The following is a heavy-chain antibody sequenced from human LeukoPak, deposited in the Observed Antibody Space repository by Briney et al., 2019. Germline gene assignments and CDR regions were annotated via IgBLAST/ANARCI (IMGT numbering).Heavy chain of an antibody. CDR3: AKDRGNRGRGYSYGYGY. V-gene: IGHV3-30*18. D-gene: IGHD5-18*01. Sequence: GGSLRLSCAASGFSFSSYGMHWVRQAPGKGLEWVAVISYDGSNKYHADSVKGRFTISRDNSKNTLYLQMNSLRAEDTAVYYCAKDRGNRGRGYSYGYGYWGQGTLVTVSS. J-gene: IGHJ4*02. CDR1: GFSFSSYG. CDR2: ISYDGSNK.